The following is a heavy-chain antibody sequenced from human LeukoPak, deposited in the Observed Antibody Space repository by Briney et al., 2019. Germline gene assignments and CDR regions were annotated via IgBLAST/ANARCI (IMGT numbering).Heavy chain of an antibody. CDR1: GYTFTSYD. D-gene: IGHD3-9*01. CDR3: ARAGHLATYYDILTGYYGTNYYGMDV. J-gene: IGHJ6*02. CDR2: MNPNSGNT. V-gene: IGHV1-8*01. Sequence: ASVKVSCKASGYTFTSYDINWVRQATGQGLEWMGWMNPNSGNTGYAQKFQGRVTMTRNTSISTAYMELSSLRSDDTAVYYCARAGHLATYYDILTGYYGTNYYGMDVWGQGTTVTVSS.